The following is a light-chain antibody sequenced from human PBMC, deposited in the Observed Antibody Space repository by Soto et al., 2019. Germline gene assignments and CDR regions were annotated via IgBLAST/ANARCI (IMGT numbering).Light chain of an antibody. V-gene: IGLV2-8*01. CDR2: EVN. CDR3: SSYAGSSNV. Sequence: QCALTQPPSASGSPGQSVAISCTGTSSDVGGYNYVSWYQQHPGKAPKLMIYEVNKRPSGVPDRFSGSKSGNTAYLTVSGLQAEDEADYYCSSYAGSSNVFGTGTQVTVL. CDR1: SSDVGGYNY. J-gene: IGLJ1*01.